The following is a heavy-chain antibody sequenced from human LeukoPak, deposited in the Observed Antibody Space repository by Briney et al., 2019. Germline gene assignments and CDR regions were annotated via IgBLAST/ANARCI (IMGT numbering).Heavy chain of an antibody. J-gene: IGHJ4*02. CDR3: ASMPYSSWNFDY. CDR2: INSDGSST. D-gene: IGHD6-6*01. Sequence: GGSLRLSCAASGFTFTNHWMHWVRQAPGKGLVWVSRINSDGSSTSYADSVKGRFTISRDNAKNTLYLQMNSLRAEDTAVYYCASMPYSSWNFDYWGQGTLVTVSS. V-gene: IGHV3-74*01. CDR1: GFTFTNHW.